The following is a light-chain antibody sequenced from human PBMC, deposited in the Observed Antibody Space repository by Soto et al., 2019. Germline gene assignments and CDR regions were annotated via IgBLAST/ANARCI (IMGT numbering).Light chain of an antibody. Sequence: QSALTQPDSVSGSPGQSITISCTGTSSDVGFYNYVSWYQQQHPGKDPKLMIYEVDNRPSGVSIRFSGSKSGNTASLTISGLLAEYEADYYCSSYANGSTYVFGTGTKLTVL. V-gene: IGLV2-14*01. CDR2: EVD. J-gene: IGLJ1*01. CDR1: SSDVGFYNY. CDR3: SSYANGSTYV.